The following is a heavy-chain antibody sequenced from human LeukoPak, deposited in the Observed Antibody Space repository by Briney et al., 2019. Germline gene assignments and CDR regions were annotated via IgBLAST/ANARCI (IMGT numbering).Heavy chain of an antibody. D-gene: IGHD6-13*01. V-gene: IGHV1-18*01. CDR1: GYTFTSYG. Sequence: ASVKVSCKASGYTFTSYGISWVRQAPGQGLEWMGWISAYNGNTNYAQKLQGRVTMTTDTSMSTAYMELSSLRSEDTAVYYCAIPLGYSSSWYDAFDIWGQGTMVTVSS. CDR2: ISAYNGNT. CDR3: AIPLGYSSSWYDAFDI. J-gene: IGHJ3*02.